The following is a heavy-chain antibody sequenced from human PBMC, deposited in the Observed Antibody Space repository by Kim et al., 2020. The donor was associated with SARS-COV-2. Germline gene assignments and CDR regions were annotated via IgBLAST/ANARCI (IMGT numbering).Heavy chain of an antibody. D-gene: IGHD6-13*01. J-gene: IGHJ4*02. CDR3: ARDPGIAGSNPADRDDY. Sequence: ASVKVSCKASGYTFTGYYMHWVRQAPGQGLEWMGWINPNSGGTNYAQKFQGRVTMTRDTSISTAYMELSRLRSDDTAVYYCARDPGIAGSNPADRDDYWGQGTLVTVSS. CDR1: GYTFTGYY. V-gene: IGHV1-2*02. CDR2: INPNSGGT.